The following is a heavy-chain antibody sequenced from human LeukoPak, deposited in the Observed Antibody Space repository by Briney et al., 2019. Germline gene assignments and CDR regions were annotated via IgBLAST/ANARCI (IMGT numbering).Heavy chain of an antibody. CDR1: NFTFKAYN. Sequence: GGSLRLSCVAYNFTFKAYNMNWVRQAAGKGLEWISYITYSSNTISYADSVRGRFSVSRDTDKDAVYLQLNSLTDEDTAIYYCARDWGYGYSDQWGQGTLVTVSS. CDR3: ARDWGYGYSDQ. CDR2: ITYSSNTI. J-gene: IGHJ4*02. V-gene: IGHV3-48*02. D-gene: IGHD4-11*01.